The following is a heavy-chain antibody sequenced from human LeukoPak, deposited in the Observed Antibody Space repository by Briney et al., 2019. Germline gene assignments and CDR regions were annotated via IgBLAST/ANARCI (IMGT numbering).Heavy chain of an antibody. D-gene: IGHD1-26*01. CDR1: GGSFSGYY. CDR2: INHRGST. V-gene: IGHV4-34*01. Sequence: SETLSLTCAVYGGSFSGYYWSWIRQPPGKGREWIGEINHRGSTNYNPSLKSRVTISVDTSKNQFSLKLSSVTAADTAVYYCARGYVSTRARYSGSSRSFDYWGQGTLVTVSS. CDR3: ARGYVSTRARYSGSSRSFDY. J-gene: IGHJ4*02.